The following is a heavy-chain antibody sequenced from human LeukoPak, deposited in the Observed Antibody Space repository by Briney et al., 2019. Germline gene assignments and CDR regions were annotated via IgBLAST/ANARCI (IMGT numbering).Heavy chain of an antibody. D-gene: IGHD3-9*01. CDR2: ISSSSSYI. V-gene: IGHV3-21*04. CDR1: GFTFSSYS. CDR3: AEGQVRYFAPGDY. J-gene: IGHJ4*02. Sequence: GGSLRLSCAASGFTFSSYSMNWVRQAPGKGLEWVSSISSSSSYIYYADSVKGRFTISRDNAKNSLYLQMNSLRAEDTAVYYCAEGQVRYFAPGDYWGQGTLVTVSS.